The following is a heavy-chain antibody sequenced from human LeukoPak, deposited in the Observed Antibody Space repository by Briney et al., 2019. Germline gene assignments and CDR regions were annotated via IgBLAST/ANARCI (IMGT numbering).Heavy chain of an antibody. Sequence: GGPLRLSCAASGFTFRNYWMSWVRQAPGKGLEWVSYISSSGSTIYYADSVKGRFTISRDNAKNSLYLQMNSLRAEDTAVYYCAELGITMIGGVWGKGTTVTISS. V-gene: IGHV3-48*04. CDR2: ISSSGSTI. CDR1: GFTFRNYW. CDR3: AELGITMIGGV. D-gene: IGHD3-10*02. J-gene: IGHJ6*04.